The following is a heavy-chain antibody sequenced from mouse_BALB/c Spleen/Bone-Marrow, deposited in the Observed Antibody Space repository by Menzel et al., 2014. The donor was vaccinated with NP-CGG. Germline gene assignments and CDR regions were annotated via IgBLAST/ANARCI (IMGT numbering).Heavy chain of an antibody. CDR3: ARADYFLYY. Sequence: EVQLQQSGPELVKPGASMKISCKASGFSFTGYTMNWVKQSHGKNLEWIGLINPYNGGTSYNLKFKGKYTLTVDKSFSKAYIELISQTSEYSEVYYCARADYFLYYWGQGPTLTVSS. V-gene: IGHV1-18*01. J-gene: IGHJ2*01. CDR2: INPYNGGT. CDR1: GFSFTGYT. D-gene: IGHD2-13*01.